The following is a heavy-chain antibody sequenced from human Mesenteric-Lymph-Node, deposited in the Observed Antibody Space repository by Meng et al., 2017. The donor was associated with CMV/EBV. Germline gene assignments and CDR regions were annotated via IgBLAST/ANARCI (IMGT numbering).Heavy chain of an antibody. CDR1: GFNFSRYW. CDR3: ASGAWGYFDY. Sequence: SCTGSGFNFSRYWVAWVRQMPGKGLEWMGIIYPDASDTRYSPSFQGQVTLSADKSISTAYLNWSTLKASDTATYYCASGAWGYFDYWGRGTLVTVSS. CDR2: IYPDASDT. D-gene: IGHD7-27*01. V-gene: IGHV5-51*01. J-gene: IGHJ4*02.